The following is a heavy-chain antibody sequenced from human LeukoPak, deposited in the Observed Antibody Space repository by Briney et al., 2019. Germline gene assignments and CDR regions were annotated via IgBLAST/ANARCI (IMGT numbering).Heavy chain of an antibody. Sequence: GASVKVSCKASGYTFTSYDINWVRQATGQGLEWMGWMNPNSGNTGYAQKFQGRVTMTRNTSISTAYMELSSLRSEDTAVYYCARGGSEWVVDDYNWFDPWGQGTLVTVSS. V-gene: IGHV1-8*01. CDR1: GYTFTSYD. D-gene: IGHD2-15*01. CDR3: ARGGSEWVVDDYNWFDP. CDR2: MNPNSGNT. J-gene: IGHJ5*02.